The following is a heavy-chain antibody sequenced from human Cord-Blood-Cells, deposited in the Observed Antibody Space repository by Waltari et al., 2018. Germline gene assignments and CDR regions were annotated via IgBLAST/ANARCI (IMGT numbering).Heavy chain of an antibody. CDR1: GFLLIISGVG. D-gene: IGHD3-16*01. Sequence: QITLKESGPTLVKPAQTLTLTCTFFGFLLIISGVGVGWIRRSTGKALEWLALIYWDDDKRYSPSLKSRLTITKDTSKNQVVLTMTNMDPVDTATYYCAHSWGGDAFDIWGQGTMVTVSS. V-gene: IGHV2-5*02. CDR2: IYWDDDK. J-gene: IGHJ3*02. CDR3: AHSWGGDAFDI.